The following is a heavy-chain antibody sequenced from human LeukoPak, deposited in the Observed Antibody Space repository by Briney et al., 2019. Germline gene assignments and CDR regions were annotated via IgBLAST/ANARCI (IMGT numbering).Heavy chain of an antibody. CDR2: ISDSGST. Sequence: PSETLSLTCTVSSGSVSSGSYYWSWIRQPPGKGLEWIGFISDSGSTNYNPSLKSRVTISVDTSKNQFSLRLSSVTAADTAVYYCARLSGSFGGVRDAFDIWGQGTMVTVSS. D-gene: IGHD3-16*01. J-gene: IGHJ3*02. CDR1: SGSVSSGSYY. CDR3: ARLSGSFGGVRDAFDI. V-gene: IGHV4-61*01.